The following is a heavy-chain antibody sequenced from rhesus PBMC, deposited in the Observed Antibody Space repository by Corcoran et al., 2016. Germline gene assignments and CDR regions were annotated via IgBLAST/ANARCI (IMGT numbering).Heavy chain of an antibody. CDR2: ISYRGST. Sequence: QLQLQDSGPGLVKPSDTLSLTCAGSCYTISSGSGWSWTRQPPGMGLEWIGYISYRGSTSYNPALRSRVTISSGTSTNQCALKLSSVTPEDTAVYYCARDRVPSHYGLDSWGQGVVVTVSS. CDR3: ARDRVPSHYGLDS. D-gene: IGHD2-15*01. V-gene: IGHV4-122*02. J-gene: IGHJ6*01. CDR1: CYTISSGSG.